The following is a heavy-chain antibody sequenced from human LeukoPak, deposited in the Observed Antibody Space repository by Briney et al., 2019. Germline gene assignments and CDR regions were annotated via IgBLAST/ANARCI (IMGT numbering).Heavy chain of an antibody. CDR2: FGSAGST. CDR3: ARDLGQQGWFDP. D-gene: IGHD6-13*01. V-gene: IGHV3-23*01. CDR1: GFTFSSYA. Sequence: QPGGSLRLSCAASGFTFSSYAMSWVRQAPGKGLEWVSTFGSAGSTYYADSVKGRFTISRDNSKNTLSLQMNSLRAEDTAVYYCARDLGQQGWFDPWGQGTLVTVSS. J-gene: IGHJ5*02.